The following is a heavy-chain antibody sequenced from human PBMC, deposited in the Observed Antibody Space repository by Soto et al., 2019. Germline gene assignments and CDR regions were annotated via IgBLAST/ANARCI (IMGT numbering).Heavy chain of an antibody. J-gene: IGHJ6*02. CDR3: ARTDFAVYYYYGMDV. Sequence: ASVKVSCKASGYTFTSYYMHWVRQAPGQGLEWMGIINPSGGSTSYAQKFQGRVTMTRDTSTSTAYMELSSLRSDDTAVYYCARTDFAVYYYYGMDVWGQGTTVTVSS. CDR2: INPSGGST. CDR1: GYTFTSYY. V-gene: IGHV1-46*01.